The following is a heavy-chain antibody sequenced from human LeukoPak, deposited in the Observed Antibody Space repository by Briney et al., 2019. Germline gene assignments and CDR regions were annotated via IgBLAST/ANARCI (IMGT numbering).Heavy chain of an antibody. CDR2: IYTSGST. CDR1: GGSISSGSYY. D-gene: IGHD3-10*01. V-gene: IGHV4-61*02. CDR3: ARDLYYYGSRSLEPYMDV. Sequence: SETLSLTCTVSGGSISSGSYYWSWIRQPAGKGLEWIGRIYTSGSTNYNPSLKSRVTISVDTSKNQFSLKLSSVTAADTAVYYCARDLYYYGSRSLEPYMDVWGKGTTVTVSS. J-gene: IGHJ6*03.